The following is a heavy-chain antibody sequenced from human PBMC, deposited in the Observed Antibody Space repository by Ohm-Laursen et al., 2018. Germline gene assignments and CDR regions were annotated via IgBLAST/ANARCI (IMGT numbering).Heavy chain of an antibody. V-gene: IGHV1-69*05. CDR3: VRGCLGGSCYTFDY. CDR1: GDIFSSYA. J-gene: IGHJ4*02. CDR2: IIPIFGTP. D-gene: IGHD2-15*01. Sequence: EASVKVSCKVSGDIFSSYAIHWVRQAPGQGLEYLGGIIPIFGTPDYAQSFQGRVTITTGDSTSTAYMELSSLRSEDTAIYYCVRGCLGGSCYTFDYWGQGTLLTVSS.